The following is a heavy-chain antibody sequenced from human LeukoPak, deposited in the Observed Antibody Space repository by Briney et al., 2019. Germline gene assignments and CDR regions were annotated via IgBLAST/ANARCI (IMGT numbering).Heavy chain of an antibody. J-gene: IGHJ4*02. CDR3: ARDGRPNRSSKNCYPLSS. Sequence: GGSLRLSCAASGFNFSTFGIHWVRQAPGKGLEWVTFIGSDGNKKYYVDSVKGRFTVSRDNYKNMVYLQLNSLKSDDVATYYCARDGRPNRSSKNCYPLSSWGQGTKVTVSS. V-gene: IGHV3-30*02. CDR1: GFNFSTFG. CDR2: IGSDGNKK. D-gene: IGHD2-21*01.